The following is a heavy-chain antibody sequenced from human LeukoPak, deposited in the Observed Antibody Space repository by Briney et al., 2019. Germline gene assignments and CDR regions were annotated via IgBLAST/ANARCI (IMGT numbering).Heavy chain of an antibody. D-gene: IGHD3-3*01. J-gene: IGHJ5*02. Sequence: PGGSLRLSCAASGFTFSSYAMSWVRQAPGKGLEWVSAISGSGGSTYYADSVKGRFTISRDNSKNTLYLQMHSLRAEDTAVYYCAKGAITIFGVALYNWFDPWGQGTLVTVSS. V-gene: IGHV3-23*01. CDR2: ISGSGGST. CDR1: GFTFSSYA. CDR3: AKGAITIFGVALYNWFDP.